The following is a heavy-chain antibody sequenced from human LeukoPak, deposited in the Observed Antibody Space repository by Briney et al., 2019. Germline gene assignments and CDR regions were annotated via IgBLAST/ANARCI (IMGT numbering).Heavy chain of an antibody. CDR2: ISWNSGTI. CDR3: AKHTYSYYDTSGHFDY. CDR1: GFTFDDYA. Sequence: GGSLRLSCAASGFTFDDYAMHWVRQAPGKGLEWVSGISWNSGTIGYADPVTGRFTISRDNAKNSLYLQMNSLRAEDTALYYCAKHTYSYYDTSGHFDYWGQGTLVTVSS. J-gene: IGHJ4*02. D-gene: IGHD3-22*01. V-gene: IGHV3-9*01.